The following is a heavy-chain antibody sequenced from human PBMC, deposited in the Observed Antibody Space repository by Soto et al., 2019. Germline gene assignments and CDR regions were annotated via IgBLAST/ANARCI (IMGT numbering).Heavy chain of an antibody. CDR1: GFTFSSYG. D-gene: IGHD5-12*01. J-gene: IGHJ3*02. CDR2: IWYDGSNK. Sequence: QVQLVESGGGVVQPGRSLRLSCAASGFTFSSYGMHWVRQAPGKGLEWVAVIWYDGSNKYYADSVKGRFTISRDNSKNTLYLQMNSLRAEDTAVYYCARKDLRWGAFDIWGQGTMVTVSS. V-gene: IGHV3-33*01. CDR3: ARKDLRWGAFDI.